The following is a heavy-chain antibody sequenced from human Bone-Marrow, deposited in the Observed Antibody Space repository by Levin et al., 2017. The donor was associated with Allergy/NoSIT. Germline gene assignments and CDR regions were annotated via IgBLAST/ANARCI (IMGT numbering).Heavy chain of an antibody. V-gene: IGHV4-34*01. D-gene: IGHD3-9*01. CDR1: GGSFSGYY. Sequence: SETLSLTCAVYGGSFSGYYWSWIRQPPGKGLEWIGEINHSGSTNYNPSLKSRVTISVDTSKNQFSLKLSSVTAADTAVYYCARAEPSYDILTGYYIPYYFDYWGQGTLVTVSS. CDR2: INHSGST. J-gene: IGHJ4*02. CDR3: ARAEPSYDILTGYYIPYYFDY.